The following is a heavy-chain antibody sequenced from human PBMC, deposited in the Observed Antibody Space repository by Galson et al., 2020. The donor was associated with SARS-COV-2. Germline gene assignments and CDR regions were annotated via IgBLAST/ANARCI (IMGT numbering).Heavy chain of an antibody. J-gene: IGHJ3*02. Sequence: GESLKISCAASGFTFSSYSMNWVRQAPGKGLEWVSSISSSSSYIYYADSVKGRFTISRDNAKNSLYLQMNSLRAEDTAVYYCARKGRVTADAFDIWGQGTMVTVSS. CDR1: GFTFSSYS. CDR2: ISSSSSYI. D-gene: IGHD3-16*01. CDR3: ARKGRVTADAFDI. V-gene: IGHV3-21*01.